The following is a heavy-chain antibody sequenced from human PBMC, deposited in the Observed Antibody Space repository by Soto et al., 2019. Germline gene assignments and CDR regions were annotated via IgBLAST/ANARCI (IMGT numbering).Heavy chain of an antibody. CDR3: TRDASRDSSARGWFDP. CDR2: ISSNSAYI. D-gene: IGHD6-13*01. V-gene: IGHV3-21*01. J-gene: IGHJ5*02. CDR1: GFTFRRFI. Sequence: GSLRLSCEAYGFTFRRFIMNGVRQAPEKGLEWVSTISSNSAYIYYTDALRGRFTISRDNAKNSLHLQMNSLRAEDTAVYYCTRDASRDSSARGWFDPWGPGTLVTVS.